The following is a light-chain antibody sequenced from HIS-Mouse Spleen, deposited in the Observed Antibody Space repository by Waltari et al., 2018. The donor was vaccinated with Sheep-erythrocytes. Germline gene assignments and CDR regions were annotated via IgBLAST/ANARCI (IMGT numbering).Light chain of an antibody. CDR1: HIGSKS. Sequence: SYVLTQPPSASVPPGKTARITCGGNHIGSKSVHWYQQKPGQAPVLVVYDDSDRPSGIPERFSGSNSGNTATLTISRVEAGDEADYYCQVWDSSSDHWVFGGGTKLTVL. CDR3: QVWDSSSDHWV. CDR2: DDS. V-gene: IGLV3-21*03. J-gene: IGLJ3*02.